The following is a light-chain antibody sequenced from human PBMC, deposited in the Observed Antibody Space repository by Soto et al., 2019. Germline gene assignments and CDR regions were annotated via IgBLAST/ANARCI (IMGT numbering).Light chain of an antibody. V-gene: IGKV1-12*01. CDR2: AAS. J-gene: IGKJ5*01. CDR3: QQDYSWPHIA. Sequence: DIQMTQSPSSVSASVGDRVTITCRASQDISTWVAWYQQKPGKAPKLLIYAASSLFSGVPSRFSGSGSGTEFTLAISGLQSENCADYDCQQDYSWPHIAFGQGTRL. CDR1: QDISTW.